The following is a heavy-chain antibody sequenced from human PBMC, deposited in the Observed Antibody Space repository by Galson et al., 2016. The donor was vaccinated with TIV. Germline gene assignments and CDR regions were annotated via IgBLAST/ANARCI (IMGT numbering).Heavy chain of an antibody. J-gene: IGHJ6*03. V-gene: IGHV1-46*04. D-gene: IGHD6-19*01. Sequence: SVKVSCKASGYTFTHYYMHWVRQAPGQGLEWMGIIDPSGGSTSYAQKLQGRVTMTRDTSTSTVYMELSSLRSEDTAVYYCATWGAGNYHYYIDVRGKGTTVTVSS. CDR3: ATWGAGNYHYYIDV. CDR1: GYTFTHYY. CDR2: IDPSGGST.